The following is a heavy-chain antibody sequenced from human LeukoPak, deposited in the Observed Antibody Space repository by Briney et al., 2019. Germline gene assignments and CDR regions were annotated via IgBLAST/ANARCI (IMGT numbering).Heavy chain of an antibody. V-gene: IGHV3-21*01. CDR1: GFTFSSYS. Sequence: GGSLRLSCVVSGFTFSSYSMSWVRQAPGKGLEWVSSISASSNFISYADSVKGRFTISRDNAKKSLYLQMDSVRAEDTAVYYCARDPGYSSGWFDYWGQGALVTVSS. D-gene: IGHD6-19*01. J-gene: IGHJ4*02. CDR3: ARDPGYSSGWFDY. CDR2: ISASSNFI.